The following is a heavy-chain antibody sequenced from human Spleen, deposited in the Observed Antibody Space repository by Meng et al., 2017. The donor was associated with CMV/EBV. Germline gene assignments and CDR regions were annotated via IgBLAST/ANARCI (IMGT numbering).Heavy chain of an antibody. Sequence: GGSLRLSCAASGFTFSSYAMSWVRQAPGKGLEWVSAISGSGGSTYYADSVKGRFTISRDNLRYTLSLQMNSLRVDDTAVYYCAKDFSVDPQLGYGMDVWGQGTTVTVSS. CDR3: AKDFSVDPQLGYGMDV. CDR1: GFTFSSYA. J-gene: IGHJ6*02. CDR2: ISGSGGST. V-gene: IGHV3-23*01. D-gene: IGHD1-1*01.